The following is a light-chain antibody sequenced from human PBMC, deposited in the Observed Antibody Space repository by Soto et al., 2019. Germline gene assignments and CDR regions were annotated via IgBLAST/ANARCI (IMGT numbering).Light chain of an antibody. V-gene: IGKV1-39*01. J-gene: IGKJ1*01. CDR2: TAS. Sequence: DIPMTQSPSSLSASAGDSVTITCRSSQSITTSLNWYQQKPWKAPTILIFTASHLPNGVPSRFSGSGFGTDFTLTISSLQPDDFATYYCQQTFSAPRTFGQGNKVEIK. CDR3: QQTFSAPRT. CDR1: QSITTS.